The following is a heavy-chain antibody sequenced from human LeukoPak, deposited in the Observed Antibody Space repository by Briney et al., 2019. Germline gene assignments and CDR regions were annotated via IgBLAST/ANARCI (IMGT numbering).Heavy chain of an antibody. J-gene: IGHJ4*02. CDR3: AKDTWTYYYGSGSYAFDY. D-gene: IGHD3-10*01. V-gene: IGHV3-9*01. Sequence: PGGSLRLSCAASGFTFDDYAMHWVRQAPGKGLEWASGISWNSGSIGYADSVKGRFTISRDNAKNSLYLQMNSLRAEDTALYYCAKDTWTYYYGSGSYAFDYWGQGTLVTVSS. CDR1: GFTFDDYA. CDR2: ISWNSGSI.